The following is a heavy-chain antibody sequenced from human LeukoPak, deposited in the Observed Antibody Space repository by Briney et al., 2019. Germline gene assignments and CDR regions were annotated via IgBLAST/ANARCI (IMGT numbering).Heavy chain of an antibody. D-gene: IGHD1-26*01. J-gene: IGHJ4*02. Sequence: GGSLRLSCAASGFTFSSYGMHWVRQAPGKGLEWVAFIRYDGSNKYYADSVKGRFTISRDNSKNTLYLQMNSLRAEDTAVYYCAKDFVVGAGAGPFDYWGQGTLVTVSS. CDR1: GFTFSSYG. CDR2: IRYDGSNK. CDR3: AKDFVVGAGAGPFDY. V-gene: IGHV3-30*02.